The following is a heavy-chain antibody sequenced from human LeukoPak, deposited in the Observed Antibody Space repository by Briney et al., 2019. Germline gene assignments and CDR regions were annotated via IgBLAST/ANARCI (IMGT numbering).Heavy chain of an antibody. D-gene: IGHD6-19*01. CDR3: ARDQRLAPPHYYYGMDV. CDR2: ISSSSSYI. J-gene: IGHJ6*02. Sequence: GGSLRLSCAASGFTFSRYSMNWVRQAPGKGLEWVSSISSSSSYIYYADSVKGRFTISRDNAKNSLYLQMNSLRAEDTAVYYCARDQRLAPPHYYYGMDVWGQGTTVTVSS. CDR1: GFTFSRYS. V-gene: IGHV3-21*01.